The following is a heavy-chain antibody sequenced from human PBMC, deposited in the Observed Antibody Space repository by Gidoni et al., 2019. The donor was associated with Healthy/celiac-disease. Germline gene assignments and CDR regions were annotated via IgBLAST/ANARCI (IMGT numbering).Heavy chain of an antibody. J-gene: IGHJ4*02. CDR2: INGSGGST. CDR1: VFTFRGYA. V-gene: IGHV3-23*01. CDR3: AKKRLIQLWTTFDY. D-gene: IGHD5-18*01. Sequence: EVQLLESGGGLVQPGGSLRLSCAASVFTFRGYAMSWVRQALGKGLECVSAINGSGGSTYYADSVEGRFTISRDNSKNALYLQMNSLRAEDTAVYYCAKKRLIQLWTTFDYWGQGTLVTVSS.